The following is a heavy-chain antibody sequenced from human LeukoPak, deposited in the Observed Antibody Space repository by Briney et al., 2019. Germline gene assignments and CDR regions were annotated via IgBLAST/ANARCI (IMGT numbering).Heavy chain of an antibody. V-gene: IGHV1-69*06. CDR1: GGTFSSYA. J-gene: IGHJ3*02. D-gene: IGHD3-16*02. Sequence: ASVKVSCKASGGTFSSYAISWVRQAPGQGLEWMGGIIPIFGTANYAQKFQGRVTITADKSTSTAYMELSSLRSEDTAVYYCARGDHYTDTDAFDIWGQGTMVTVSS. CDR3: ARGDHYTDTDAFDI. CDR2: IIPIFGTA.